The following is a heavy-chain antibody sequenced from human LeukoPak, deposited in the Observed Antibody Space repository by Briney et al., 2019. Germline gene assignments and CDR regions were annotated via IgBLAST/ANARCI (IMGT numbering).Heavy chain of an antibody. CDR1: GGSMTSYY. V-gene: IGHV4-4*07. CDR3: ARDGDDYGDYPNWFDP. J-gene: IGHJ5*02. Sequence: SETLSLTCTVSGGSMTSYYWNWIRQPAGRGLEWIGRIYSSGSTNYNPSLKSRVTMSVDTSNNHFSLNLTSVTAADTAVYYCARDGDDYGDYPNWFDPWGQGTLITVSS. CDR2: IYSSGST. D-gene: IGHD4-17*01.